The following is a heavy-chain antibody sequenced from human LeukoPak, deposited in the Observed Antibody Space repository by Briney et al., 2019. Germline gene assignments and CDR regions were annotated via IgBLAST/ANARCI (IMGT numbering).Heavy chain of an antibody. CDR2: ISSSSSYI. D-gene: IGHD3-10*01. V-gene: IGHV3-21*01. J-gene: IGHJ3*02. CDR3: ARDWLTRPEESMVADAFDI. CDR1: GFTFSSYS. Sequence: AGGSLRLSCAASGFTFSSYSMNWVRQAPGKGLEWVSSISSSSSYIYYADSVKGRFTVSRDNAKNSLYLQMNSLRAEDTAVYYCARDWLTRPEESMVADAFDIWGQGTMVTVSS.